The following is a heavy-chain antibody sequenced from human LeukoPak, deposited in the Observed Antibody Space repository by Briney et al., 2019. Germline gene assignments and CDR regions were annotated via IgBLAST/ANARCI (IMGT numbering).Heavy chain of an antibody. J-gene: IGHJ4*02. CDR1: GGSISSGDYY. Sequence: SQTLSLTCTVSGGSISSGDYYWSWIRQPPGKGLEWIGYIYYSGSTYYNPSLKSRVTISVDTSKNQFSLKLSSVTAADTAVYYCAREAAYDDYPSYWGQGTLVTVSS. V-gene: IGHV4-30-4*01. CDR2: IYYSGST. CDR3: AREAAYDDYPSY. D-gene: IGHD4-17*01.